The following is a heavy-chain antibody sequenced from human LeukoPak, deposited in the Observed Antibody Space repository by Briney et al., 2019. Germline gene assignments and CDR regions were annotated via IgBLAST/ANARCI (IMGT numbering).Heavy chain of an antibody. D-gene: IGHD3-22*01. CDR2: INWNSGSI. CDR1: GFTFRSYD. CDR3: AKDPRSYDSSGAHYFDY. J-gene: IGHJ4*02. Sequence: GGSLRLSCAASGFTFRSYDMHWVRQAPGKGLEWVSGINWNSGSIGYADSVKGRFTISRGNAKNSLYLQMNSLRAEDTALYYCAKDPRSYDSSGAHYFDYWGQGTLVTVPS. V-gene: IGHV3-9*01.